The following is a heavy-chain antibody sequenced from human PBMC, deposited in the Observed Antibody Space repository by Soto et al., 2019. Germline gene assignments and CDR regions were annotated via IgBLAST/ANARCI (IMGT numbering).Heavy chain of an antibody. CDR1: GGTFSSYA. CDR3: ARPSFGSYFDY. J-gene: IGHJ4*02. V-gene: IGHV1-69*01. CDR2: IIPIFGTA. Sequence: QVQLVQSGAEVKKPGSSVKVSCKASGGTFSSYAISWVRQAPGQGLEWMGGIIPIFGTANYAQKFQGRVTITADESTRKAYMELSSLRAEDTAVYYCARPSFGSYFDYWGQGTLVTVSS. D-gene: IGHD1-26*01.